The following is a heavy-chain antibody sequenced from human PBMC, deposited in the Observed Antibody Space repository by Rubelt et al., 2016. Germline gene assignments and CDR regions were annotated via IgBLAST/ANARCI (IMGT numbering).Heavy chain of an antibody. CDR2: IYHSGST. CDR3: ASLNIAPRPVSMDV. D-gene: IGHD6-6*01. V-gene: IGHV4-39*07. J-gene: IGHJ6*02. Sequence: QLQLQESGPGLVKPSETLSLTCTVSGGSISSSSYYWGWIRQPPGKGLEWIGSIYHSGSTYYNPSLKSRVTISVDTAKNQFSLKLSTVTAADTAVYYCASLNIAPRPVSMDVWGQGTTVTVSS. CDR1: GGSISSSSYY.